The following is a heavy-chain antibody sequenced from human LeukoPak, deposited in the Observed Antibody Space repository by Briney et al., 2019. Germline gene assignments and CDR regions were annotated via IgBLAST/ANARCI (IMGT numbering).Heavy chain of an antibody. D-gene: IGHD3-10*02. Sequence: GGSLRLSCAASGFTFTNYWMTWVRQAPGKGLEWVANIMKDGGDKYYVDSVKGRFTISRDNAKNSVYLQVDGLRAEDTAVYYCVRDRDYYVFDLWGQGTLVTVSS. CDR2: IMKDGGDK. CDR1: GFTFTNYW. J-gene: IGHJ4*02. CDR3: VRDRDYYVFDL. V-gene: IGHV3-7*01.